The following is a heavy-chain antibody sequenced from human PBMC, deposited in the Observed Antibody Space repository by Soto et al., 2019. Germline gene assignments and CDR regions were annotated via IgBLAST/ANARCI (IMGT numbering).Heavy chain of an antibody. V-gene: IGHV1-46*01. J-gene: IGHJ4*02. CDR1: GYTFTTYY. Sequence: QVHLVQSGAELRNPGASVKVSCKASGYTFTTYYMHWLRRAPGQGLQWLGVINPSGGSTTYAQKFQDRVTMKRDRSSSTVYMEVSSLRSDETAGYYCARELRGDYSGADSWGQGNLDTVSS. D-gene: IGHD4-4*01. CDR3: ARELRGDYSGADS. CDR2: INPSGGST.